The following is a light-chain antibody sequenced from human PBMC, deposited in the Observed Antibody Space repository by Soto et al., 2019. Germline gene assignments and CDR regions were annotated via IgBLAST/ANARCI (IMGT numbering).Light chain of an antibody. CDR2: VTS. Sequence: EIVLTQSPATLSLSPGETATLSCRASQSISNYLAWYQHKPGQAPRLLIYVTSTRATGIPARFSGSGSGTEFTLTISSLEPEDFALYYCQQRSNWPITFGQGTRLEIK. V-gene: IGKV3-11*01. J-gene: IGKJ5*01. CDR1: QSISNY. CDR3: QQRSNWPIT.